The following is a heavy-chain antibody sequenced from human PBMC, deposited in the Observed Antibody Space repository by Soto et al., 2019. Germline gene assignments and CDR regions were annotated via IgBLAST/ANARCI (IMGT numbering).Heavy chain of an antibody. Sequence: ASVKVSCKASGYTFTSYGISWVRQAPGQGLEWMGWISPNSGNTSYAQKLQGRVTMTRNTSISTAYMELSSLRSEDTAVYYCARATLDRDAFDIWGQGTMVTVSS. V-gene: IGHV1-8*02. CDR2: ISPNSGNT. CDR3: ARATLDRDAFDI. CDR1: GYTFTSYG. J-gene: IGHJ3*02.